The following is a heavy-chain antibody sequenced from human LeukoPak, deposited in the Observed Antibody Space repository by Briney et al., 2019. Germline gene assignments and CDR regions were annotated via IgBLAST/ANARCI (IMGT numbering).Heavy chain of an antibody. CDR2: IWYDGSNK. V-gene: IGHV3-33*01. D-gene: IGHD6-13*01. Sequence: PGGSLRLSCAASGFTFSSYGMHWVRQAPGKGLEWVAVIWYDGSNKYYADSVKGRFTISRDNSKNTLYLQMNSLRAEDTAVNYCARDMGIAAAGIRAWGQGTLVTVSS. J-gene: IGHJ5*02. CDR1: GFTFSSYG. CDR3: ARDMGIAAAGIRA.